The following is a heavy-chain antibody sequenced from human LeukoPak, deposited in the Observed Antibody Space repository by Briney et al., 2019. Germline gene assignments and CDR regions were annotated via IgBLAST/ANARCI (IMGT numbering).Heavy chain of an antibody. CDR2: IYYSGST. V-gene: IGHV4-39*07. CDR3: ANGQPSQEDAFDI. CDR1: GGSISSSSYY. J-gene: IGHJ3*02. D-gene: IGHD2-2*01. Sequence: SETLSLTCTVSGGSISSSSYYWGWIRQPPGKGLEWIGSIYYSGSTYYNPSLKSRVTISVDTSKNQFSLKLSSVTAADTAVYYCANGQPSQEDAFDIWGQGTMVTVSS.